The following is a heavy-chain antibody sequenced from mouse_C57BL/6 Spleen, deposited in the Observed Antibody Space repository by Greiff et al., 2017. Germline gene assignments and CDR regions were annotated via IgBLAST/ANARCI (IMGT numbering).Heavy chain of an antibody. V-gene: IGHV1-81*01. Sequence: QVQLKESGAELARPGASVKLSCKASGYTFTSSGISWVKQRTGQGLEWIGEIYPRSGNAYYNEKFKGKATLTADKSSSTAYMELRSLTSEDSAVYFCARSRDYDFAWFAYWGQGTLVTVSA. J-gene: IGHJ3*01. CDR3: ARSRDYDFAWFAY. CDR1: GYTFTSSG. D-gene: IGHD2-4*01. CDR2: IYPRSGNA.